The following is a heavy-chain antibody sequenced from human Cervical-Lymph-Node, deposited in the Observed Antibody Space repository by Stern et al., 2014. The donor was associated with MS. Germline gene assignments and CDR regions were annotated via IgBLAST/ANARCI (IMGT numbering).Heavy chain of an antibody. D-gene: IGHD2/OR15-2a*01. CDR2: ISGTGHST. CDR1: GFTFSSSA. CDR3: AKDTRYTLEYCNGGTCYLSLS. Sequence: EMQLVESGGGLVQPGGSLRLSCGASGFTFSSSAMSWVRQAPGKGLERVSGISGTGHSTYYADSLKGRFTISRDNSKNTLYLQMNSLRDEDTAVYYCAKDTRYTLEYCNGGTCYLSLSWGQGTLVTVSS. V-gene: IGHV3-23*04. J-gene: IGHJ5*02.